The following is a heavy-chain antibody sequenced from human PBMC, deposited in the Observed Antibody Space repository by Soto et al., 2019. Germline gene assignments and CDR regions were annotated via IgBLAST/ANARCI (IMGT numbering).Heavy chain of an antibody. V-gene: IGHV1-69*08. J-gene: IGHJ6*02. D-gene: IGHD2-2*01. CDR3: AREDRDRETGLVPAAIDGMDV. CDR2: IIPIFGMT. Sequence: QVQLVQSGAEVKKPGSSVKVSCKASGGTFSRYTMTWVRQAPGHGLEWMGRIIPIFGMTTYAQKFQGRVTITADESTSTAYMELSSLRSEDTAVYYCAREDRDRETGLVPAAIDGMDVWGQGTTVTVSS. CDR1: GGTFSRYT.